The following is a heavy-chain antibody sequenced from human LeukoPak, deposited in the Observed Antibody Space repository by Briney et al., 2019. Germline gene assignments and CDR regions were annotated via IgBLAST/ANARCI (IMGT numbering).Heavy chain of an antibody. Sequence: GGSLRLSCAASGFTFSSYGMHWVRQAPGKGLEWVAVILNDGSQEKYADSVKGRFTISRDNSKNTLFLQMNSLRAEDTAEYYCARDDALGDNALDIWGQGTMVTVSS. D-gene: IGHD3-16*01. CDR3: ARDDALGDNALDI. CDR1: GFTFSSYG. CDR2: ILNDGSQE. V-gene: IGHV3-33*01. J-gene: IGHJ3*02.